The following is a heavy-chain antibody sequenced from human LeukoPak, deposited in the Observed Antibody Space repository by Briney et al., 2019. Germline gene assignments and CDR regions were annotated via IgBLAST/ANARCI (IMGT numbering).Heavy chain of an antibody. CDR3: ARRSGVLDSRDSRYYFDH. CDR2: IYYSGST. D-gene: IGHD3-22*01. Sequence: PSETLSLTCIVSGGSISSHYWSWIRQPPGKGLEYIGYIYYSGSTDYNPSLKSRVTISLDTSKNQSSLNLTSVTAADTAVYYCARRSGVLDSRDSRYYFDHWGQGTLVTVSS. CDR1: GGSISSHY. J-gene: IGHJ4*02. V-gene: IGHV4-59*11.